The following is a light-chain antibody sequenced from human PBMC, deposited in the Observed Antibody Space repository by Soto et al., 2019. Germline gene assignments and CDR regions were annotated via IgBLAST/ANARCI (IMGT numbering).Light chain of an antibody. Sequence: QSVLAQPPSAYESAGQSVTISCTGTISDVGGYSFVSWYQQHPGKAPKLMVYDVNRRPPGVPDRFFGYKSGNTASLTVSGLQAEDEADYYCVSFAGGTYVFGTGTKVTVL. J-gene: IGLJ1*01. V-gene: IGLV2-8*01. CDR3: VSFAGGTYV. CDR1: ISDVGGYSF. CDR2: DVN.